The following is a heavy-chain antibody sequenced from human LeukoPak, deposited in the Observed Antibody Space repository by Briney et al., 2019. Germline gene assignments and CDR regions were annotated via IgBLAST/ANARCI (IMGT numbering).Heavy chain of an antibody. Sequence: GGSLRLSCAASGFTFSPYSMNWVRQAPGKGLEWVSSISGSSLYIYYADSVKGRFTISRDNAKNSLYLQMNSLRAEDTAVYYCAGDPPYYDNSGYYYDYWGQGTLVTVSS. J-gene: IGHJ4*02. CDR3: AGDPPYYDNSGYYYDY. V-gene: IGHV3-21*01. CDR2: ISGSSLYI. CDR1: GFTFSPYS. D-gene: IGHD3-22*01.